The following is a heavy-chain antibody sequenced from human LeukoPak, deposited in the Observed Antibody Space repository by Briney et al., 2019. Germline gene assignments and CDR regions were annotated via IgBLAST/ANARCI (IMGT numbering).Heavy chain of an antibody. Sequence: SETLSLTCAVSGYSISSGYYWGWIRQPPGKGLEWIGSIYHSGSTYYNPSLKSRVTTSVDTSKNQFSLKLSSVTAADTAVYYCGRDPGGDNYYYYYYGMDVWGKGTTVTVDS. CDR2: IYHSGST. V-gene: IGHV4-38-2*02. CDR3: GRDPGGDNYYYYYYGMDV. J-gene: IGHJ6*04. D-gene: IGHD4-17*01. CDR1: GYSISSGYY.